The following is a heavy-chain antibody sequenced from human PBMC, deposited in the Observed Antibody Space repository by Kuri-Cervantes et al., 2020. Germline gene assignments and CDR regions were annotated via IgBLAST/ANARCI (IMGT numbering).Heavy chain of an antibody. D-gene: IGHD3-22*01. CDR2: IYHSAST. CDR3: AKNYYDSSGYSFDY. J-gene: IGHJ4*02. Sequence: SETLSLTCEVSGGSISNSNWWSWVRQPPGKGLEWIGEIYHSASTNYSPSLKSRVTMSVDKSKNQFSLKLSSVTAADTAVYYCAKNYYDSSGYSFDYWGQGTLVTVSS. V-gene: IGHV4-4*02. CDR1: GGSISNSNW.